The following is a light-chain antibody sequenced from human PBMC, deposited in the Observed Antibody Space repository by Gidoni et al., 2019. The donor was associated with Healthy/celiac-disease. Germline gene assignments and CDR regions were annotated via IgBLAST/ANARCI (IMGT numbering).Light chain of an antibody. J-gene: IGKJ4*01. V-gene: IGKV3-20*01. Sequence: EIVLTQSPGTLSLSPGERATLSCRASQSVSSSYLAWYQQKPGQAPRLLSYGASSRATGIPDRCSGSGSGTDFTLTISRLEPEDFAVYYCQQYGSSPFGGGTKVEIK. CDR2: GAS. CDR1: QSVSSSY. CDR3: QQYGSSP.